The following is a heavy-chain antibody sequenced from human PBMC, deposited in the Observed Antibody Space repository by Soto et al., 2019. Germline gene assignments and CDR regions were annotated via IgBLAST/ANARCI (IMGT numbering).Heavy chain of an antibody. J-gene: IGHJ3*02. Sequence: QVQLVESGGGVVQPGRSLRLSCAASGFTFSSYGMHWVRQAPGKGLEWVAVISYDGSNKYYADSVKGRFTISRDNSKNTLYLQMNSLRAEDTAVYYCAKDRAYYDRPLEAFDIWGQGTMVTVSS. CDR3: AKDRAYYDRPLEAFDI. D-gene: IGHD3-22*01. CDR1: GFTFSSYG. V-gene: IGHV3-30*18. CDR2: ISYDGSNK.